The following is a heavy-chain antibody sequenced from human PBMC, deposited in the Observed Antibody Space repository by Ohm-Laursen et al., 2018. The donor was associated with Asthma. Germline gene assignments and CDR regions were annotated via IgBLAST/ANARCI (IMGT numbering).Heavy chain of an antibody. V-gene: IGHV3-9*01. CDR2: ISWHSGSI. J-gene: IGHJ4*02. Sequence: WIRQHPGKGLEWVSGISWHSGSIGYADSVKGRFTISRDNAKNSLYLQMNSLRAEDTALYYCAKTLSYYGSGSYNGYFDYWGQGTLVTVSS. D-gene: IGHD3-10*01. CDR3: AKTLSYYGSGSYNGYFDY.